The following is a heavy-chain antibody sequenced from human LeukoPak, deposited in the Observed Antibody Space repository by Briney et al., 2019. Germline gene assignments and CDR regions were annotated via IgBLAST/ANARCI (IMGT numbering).Heavy chain of an antibody. CDR1: GGSITGYY. CDR3: AREEFLHEIDSSGYFVY. J-gene: IGHJ4*02. D-gene: IGHD3-22*01. Sequence: PSETLSLTCTVSGGSITGYYWNWIWQPAGQGLEWLGRVYSSGVGNYNPSLTSRVTRSVDTSKNQFSLKLTSLTAADTAVYYCAREEFLHEIDSSGYFVYWGQGTLVTVSS. CDR2: VYSSGVG. V-gene: IGHV4-4*07.